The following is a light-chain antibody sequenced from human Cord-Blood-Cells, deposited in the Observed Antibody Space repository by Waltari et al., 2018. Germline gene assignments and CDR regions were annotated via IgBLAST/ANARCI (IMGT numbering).Light chain of an antibody. Sequence: QSALTQPRSVSGSPGQSVTISCTGTSSDVGGYNYVSWYQQHPGKAPKLMIYDVSKRPSGVPDRFSGSKLGNTASLAISGLQAEDEADYYCCSYAGSYVVFGGGTKLTVL. V-gene: IGLV2-11*01. J-gene: IGLJ2*01. CDR2: DVS. CDR3: CSYAGSYVV. CDR1: SSDVGGYNY.